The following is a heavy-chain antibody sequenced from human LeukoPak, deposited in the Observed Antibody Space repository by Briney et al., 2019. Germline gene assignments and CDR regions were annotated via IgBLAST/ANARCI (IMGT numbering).Heavy chain of an antibody. CDR2: MYSGGNT. CDR1: GLIDTCNH. Sequence: PGESLRLSCSGSGLIDTCNHMMCVRQPPEKVLEGVSVMYSGGNTRYADSVKGRFTLSRDNSKNTVYLQMHSLRVEDTGVHFGARAPSDFWSGYLSGWGQGVSATVSS. V-gene: IGHV3-66*02. J-gene: IGHJ4*02. D-gene: IGHD3-3*01. CDR3: ARAPSDFWSGYLSG.